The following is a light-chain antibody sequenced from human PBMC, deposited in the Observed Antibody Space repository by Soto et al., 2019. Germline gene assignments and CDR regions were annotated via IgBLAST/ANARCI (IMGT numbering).Light chain of an antibody. Sequence: DVQMTQSPSSLSASVGDRVTITCQASHDIGTYLNWYQHKPGKAPKLLIFDTSHLATGVPARFSGSGSDTYCTVTITNLQAEDCAAYYCQQFDSVPLTFGGGTHVEI. CDR1: HDIGTY. J-gene: IGKJ4*01. CDR3: QQFDSVPLT. CDR2: DTS. V-gene: IGKV1-33*01.